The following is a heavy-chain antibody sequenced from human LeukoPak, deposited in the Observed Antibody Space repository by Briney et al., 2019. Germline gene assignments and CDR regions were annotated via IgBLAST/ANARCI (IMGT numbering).Heavy chain of an antibody. CDR2: IRYDGSNK. J-gene: IGHJ4*02. V-gene: IGHV3-30*02. D-gene: IGHD3-16*02. Sequence: GGSLRLSCAASGFTFSSYGMHWVRQAPGKGLEWVAFIRYDGSNKYYADSVKGRFTISRDNSKNTLYLQMNSLRAEDTAVYYCAKDLLYSDVWGSYRPNPLDYWGQGTLVTVSS. CDR3: AKDLLYSDVWGSYRPNPLDY. CDR1: GFTFSSYG.